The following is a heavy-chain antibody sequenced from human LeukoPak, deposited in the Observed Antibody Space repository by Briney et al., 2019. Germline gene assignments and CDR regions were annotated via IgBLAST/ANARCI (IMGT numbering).Heavy chain of an antibody. J-gene: IGHJ4*02. CDR1: GGSISSSNW. Sequence: SETLSLTCAVSGGSISSSNWWSWVRQPPGKGLEWIGEIYHSGSTNYNPSLKSQVTISVDKSKNQFSLKLSSVTAADTAVYYCATTIVRVKGGDYFDYWGQGTLVTVSS. V-gene: IGHV4-4*02. CDR3: ATTIVRVKGGDYFDY. CDR2: IYHSGST. D-gene: IGHD3-22*01.